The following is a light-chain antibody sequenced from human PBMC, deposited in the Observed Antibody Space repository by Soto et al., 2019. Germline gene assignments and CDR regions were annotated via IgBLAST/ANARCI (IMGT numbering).Light chain of an antibody. J-gene: IGLJ1*01. V-gene: IGLV1-40*01. Sequence: QAVVTQPPSVSGAPGQRVTISCAGNSSNIGAPYDVHWYQQLPGTAPKLLIHANTNRPSGVPARFSGSKSDTSASLAIAGLRAEDEADYYCQSYDRSLSAYVFGTGTKLTVL. CDR2: ANT. CDR3: QSYDRSLSAYV. CDR1: SSNIGAPYD.